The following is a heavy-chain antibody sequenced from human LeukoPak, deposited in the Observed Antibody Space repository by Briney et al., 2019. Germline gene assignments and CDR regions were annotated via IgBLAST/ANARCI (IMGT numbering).Heavy chain of an antibody. CDR3: ARTVTTSSYYFDY. D-gene: IGHD4-17*01. V-gene: IGHV1-18*04. CDR2: ISGYDRNT. J-gene: IGHJ4*02. CDR1: GYTFTTYG. Sequence: ASVKLSCKASGYTFTTYGVSWVRQAPGQGREWMGWISGYDRNTNYAQKLRGRVTMTTDTSTSTAYMDLRSLRSDHTALYYCARTVTTSSYYFDYWGQGTLVTVSS.